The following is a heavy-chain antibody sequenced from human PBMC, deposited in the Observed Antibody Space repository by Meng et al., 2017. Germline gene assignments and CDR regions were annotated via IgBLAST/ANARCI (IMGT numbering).Heavy chain of an antibody. J-gene: IGHJ5*02. CDR2: IIPIFSTA. CDR1: GGTFRSYA. CDR3: AREGGGHCSGGSCYLNWFDP. D-gene: IGHD2-15*01. Sequence: QLLLVQSVAEVTKPWSSVKVSFKASGGTFRSYAISWVLQAPGQGLEWLVGIIPIFSTANYAQKLQGRVTMTTDTSTSTAYTELRSLRSDDTAVYYCAREGGGHCSGGSCYLNWFDPWGQGTLVTVSS. V-gene: IGHV1-69*06.